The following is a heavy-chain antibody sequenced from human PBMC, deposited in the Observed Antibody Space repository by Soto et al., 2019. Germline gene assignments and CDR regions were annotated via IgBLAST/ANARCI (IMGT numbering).Heavy chain of an antibody. CDR1: GGSISSYY. D-gene: IGHD6-13*01. CDR2: IYYSGST. V-gene: IGHV4-59*01. J-gene: IGHJ4*02. CDR3: ARGPPAAAFDY. Sequence: SETLSLTCTVSGGSISSYYWSWIRQPPGKGLEWIGYIYYSGSTNYNPSLKSRVTISVDTSKNQLSLKLSSVTAADTAVYYCARGPPAAAFDYWGQGTLVTVSS.